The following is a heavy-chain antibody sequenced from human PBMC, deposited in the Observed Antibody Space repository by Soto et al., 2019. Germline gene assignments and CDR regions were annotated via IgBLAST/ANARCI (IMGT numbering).Heavy chain of an antibody. V-gene: IGHV1-69*13. CDR2: IIPIFGTA. Sequence: SVKVSCKASGGTFSSYAISWVRQAPGQGLEWMGGIIPIFGTANYAQKFQGRVTITADESTRTAYMELSSLRSEDTAVYYCARDDSSSYNGGFDYWGQGTLVTVSS. CDR1: GGTFSSYA. D-gene: IGHD6-6*01. CDR3: ARDDSSSYNGGFDY. J-gene: IGHJ4*02.